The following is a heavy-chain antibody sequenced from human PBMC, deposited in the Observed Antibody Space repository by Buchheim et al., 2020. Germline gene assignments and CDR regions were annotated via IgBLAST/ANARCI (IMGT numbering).Heavy chain of an antibody. J-gene: IGHJ4*02. Sequence: EVQLVESGGGLVQPGGSLRLSCAASGFTVSSNYMSWVRQAPGKGLEWVSVIYSGGSTYYADSVKGRFTISRDNSKNTLFLQMDSLRAEDTAVYYCARGLGRLGEFFSHFYFDYWGQGTL. CDR2: IYSGGST. D-gene: IGHD3-16*01. V-gene: IGHV3-66*01. CDR3: ARGLGRLGEFFSHFYFDY. CDR1: GFTVSSNY.